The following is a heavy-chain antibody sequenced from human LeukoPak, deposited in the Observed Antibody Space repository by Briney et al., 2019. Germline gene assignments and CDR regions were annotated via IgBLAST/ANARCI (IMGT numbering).Heavy chain of an antibody. Sequence: GGSLRLSCTASGFAFGSYAMHWVRQAPGKGLEWVSGIFGSGGSAHYADSVKGRFTISRDNSKNTVYLEMNSLGVEDTAVYFCAKTTVGYSSGRFPGWPVDYWGQGTLVTVSS. CDR1: GFAFGSYA. V-gene: IGHV3-23*01. CDR3: AKTTVGYSSGRFPGWPVDY. D-gene: IGHD2-15*01. J-gene: IGHJ4*02. CDR2: IFGSGGSA.